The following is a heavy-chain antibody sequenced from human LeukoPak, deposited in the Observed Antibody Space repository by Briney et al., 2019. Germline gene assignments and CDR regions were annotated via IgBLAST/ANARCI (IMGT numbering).Heavy chain of an antibody. D-gene: IGHD2-15*01. CDR1: GFTFSSYA. CDR2: ISGSGGST. CDR3: SKDFIVVVVAATHNWFDP. V-gene: IGHV3-23*01. J-gene: IGHJ5*02. Sequence: PAGSLRLSCAASGFTFSSYAMSWVRQAPGKGLEWVSAISGSGGSTYYADSVKGRFTISRDNSKNTLYLQMNSLRGEDTSVYYCSKDFIVVVVAATHNWFDPWGQGTLVTVSS.